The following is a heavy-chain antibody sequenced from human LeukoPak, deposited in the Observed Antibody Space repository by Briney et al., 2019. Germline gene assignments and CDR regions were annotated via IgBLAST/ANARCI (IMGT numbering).Heavy chain of an antibody. D-gene: IGHD3-22*01. V-gene: IGHV4-39*07. CDR2: VYYRVTS. J-gene: IGHJ4*02. CDR1: GDSISSSSYS. CDR3: ARGLRYYDSRDRFNF. Sequence: SETLSLTCTVSGDSISSSSYSWAWIRQPPGKGLEWLATVYYRVTSYSNPSLRSRVSISLDASQNQLSLRVTSVTAADTAVYYCARGLRYYDSRDRFNFWGQGALVTVSS.